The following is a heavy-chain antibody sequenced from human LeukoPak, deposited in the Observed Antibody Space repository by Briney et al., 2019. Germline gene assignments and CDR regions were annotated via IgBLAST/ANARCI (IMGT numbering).Heavy chain of an antibody. J-gene: IGHJ5*02. D-gene: IGHD2-2*02. V-gene: IGHV3-7*01. Sequence: GGSLRLSCAASGFTFSSYWMSWVRQAPGKGLEWVANIKQDGSEKYYVDSVKGRFTISRDNAKNSLYLQMNSLRAEDTAVYYCARDLGFNCSSTSCYRDWFDPWGQGTLVTVSS. CDR1: GFTFSSYW. CDR2: IKQDGSEK. CDR3: ARDLGFNCSSTSCYRDWFDP.